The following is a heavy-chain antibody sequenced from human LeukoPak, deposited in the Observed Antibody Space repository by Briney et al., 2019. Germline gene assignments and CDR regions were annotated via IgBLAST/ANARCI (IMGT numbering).Heavy chain of an antibody. V-gene: IGHV1-69*04. J-gene: IGHJ5*02. Sequence: SVRVSCKASGGTFSSYAISWVRQAPGQGLEWMGRIIPILGIANYAQKFQGRVTITADKSTSTAYMELSSLRSEDTAVYYYARASYYDSSGYYLGYNWFDPWGQGTLVTVSS. CDR2: IIPILGIA. CDR1: GGTFSSYA. CDR3: ARASYYDSSGYYLGYNWFDP. D-gene: IGHD3-22*01.